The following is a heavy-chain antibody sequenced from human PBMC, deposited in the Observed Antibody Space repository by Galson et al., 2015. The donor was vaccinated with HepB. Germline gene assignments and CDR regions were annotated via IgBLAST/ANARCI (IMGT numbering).Heavy chain of an antibody. CDR3: ARGSDSPSTFTDGFYSDF. V-gene: IGHV1-18*01. CDR1: GYTFNKYY. CDR2: ISAYNGAT. D-gene: IGHD2-15*01. J-gene: IGHJ4*02. Sequence: SVKVSCKASGYTFNKYYVTWVRQAPGQGLELVGWISAYNGATKYAQKVQGRLTMTTDTPTSTAYMELRDLRSDDTAVYYCARGSDSPSTFTDGFYSDFWGQGTLVTVSS.